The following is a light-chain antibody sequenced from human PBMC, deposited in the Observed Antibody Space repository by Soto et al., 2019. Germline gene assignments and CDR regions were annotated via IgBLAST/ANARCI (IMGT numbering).Light chain of an antibody. CDR1: QSVSRY. CDR2: DTS. V-gene: IGKV3-11*01. J-gene: IGKJ3*01. Sequence: EIVLTQSPATLSLSPGERATLSCRASQSVSRYLAWYQQKPGQAPRLLIYDTSNRATGIPARFSGSGSGTDFTLTISSLEPEDFAVYYCQQRGTWPPFTFGPGTKVDIK. CDR3: QQRGTWPPFT.